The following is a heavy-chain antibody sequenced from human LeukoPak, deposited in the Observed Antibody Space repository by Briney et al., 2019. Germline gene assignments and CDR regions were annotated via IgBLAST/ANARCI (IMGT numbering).Heavy chain of an antibody. D-gene: IGHD6-6*01. V-gene: IGHV4-59*08. CDR1: GGSISSYY. Sequence: PSETLSLTCTVSGGSISSYYWSWIRQPPGKGLEWIGYIYYSGSTNYNPSLKSRVTISVDTSKNQFSLKLSSVTAADTAVYYCARAAPSTSSQFDYWGQGTLVTVSS. J-gene: IGHJ4*02. CDR2: IYYSGST. CDR3: ARAAPSTSSQFDY.